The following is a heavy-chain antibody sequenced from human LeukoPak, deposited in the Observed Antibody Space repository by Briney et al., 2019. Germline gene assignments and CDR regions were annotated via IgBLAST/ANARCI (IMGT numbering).Heavy chain of an antibody. D-gene: IGHD2-15*01. J-gene: IGHJ4*02. CDR3: SRGIVVVVGASDPFDY. Sequence: GGSLTLSCVASGFTFSTYWMNWLRQAPGKGLERVDSISPDGRDKYYLDSVKGRFTISRNHAKTPLYLQINIIKPDDTAWYFCSRGIVVVVGASDPFDYWGPGMLITVSS. CDR1: GFTFSTYW. CDR2: ISPDGRDK. V-gene: IGHV3-7*01.